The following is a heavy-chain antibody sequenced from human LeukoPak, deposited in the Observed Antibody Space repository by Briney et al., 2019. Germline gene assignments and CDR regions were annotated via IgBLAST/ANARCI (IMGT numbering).Heavy chain of an antibody. J-gene: IGHJ4*02. CDR1: GFPFSNYA. D-gene: IGHD3-22*01. Sequence: GTSLRLSCAASGFPFSNYALHWVRQAPGKGLEWVAVISYDGSNKFYADSVRGRFTISRDNSKNTLYLQMNSLRAEDTAVYYCAKDSADYYDSSGNPIDYWGQGTLVTVSS. CDR3: AKDSADYYDSSGNPIDY. V-gene: IGHV3-30*04. CDR2: ISYDGSNK.